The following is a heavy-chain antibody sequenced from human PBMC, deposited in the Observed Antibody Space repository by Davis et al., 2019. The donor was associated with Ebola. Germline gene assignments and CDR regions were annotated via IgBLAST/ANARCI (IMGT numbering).Heavy chain of an antibody. CDR3: AKARSITMVQGVITFDY. D-gene: IGHD3-10*01. J-gene: IGHJ4*02. Sequence: GGSLRLSCAASGFTFSSYAMSWVRQAPGKGLEWVSAISGSGGSTYYADSVRGRFTISRDNSKNTVYLEMNSLRAEDTATYYCAKARSITMVQGVITFDYWGQGTLVAVSS. CDR1: GFTFSSYA. CDR2: ISGSGGST. V-gene: IGHV3-23*01.